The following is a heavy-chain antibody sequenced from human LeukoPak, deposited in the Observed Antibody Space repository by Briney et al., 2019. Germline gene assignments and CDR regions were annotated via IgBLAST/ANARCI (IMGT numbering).Heavy chain of an antibody. CDR1: GFTFSSYG. D-gene: IGHD3-3*01. CDR2: IRYDGSNK. Sequence: GGSLRLSCAAAGFTFSSYGMHWVRQAPGKGLEWVAFIRYDGSNKYYADAVKSRFTISRDNSKNTLNLQMNSPRAEDTAVYYCAKDLPSYDFWSGSMYWSQGTLVTVSS. CDR3: AKDLPSYDFWSGSMY. J-gene: IGHJ4*02. V-gene: IGHV3-30*02.